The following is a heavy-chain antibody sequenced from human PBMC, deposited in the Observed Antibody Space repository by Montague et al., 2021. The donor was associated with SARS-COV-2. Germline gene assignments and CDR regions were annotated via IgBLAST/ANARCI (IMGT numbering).Heavy chain of an antibody. CDR3: ARTPTRPLSLDS. CDR1: GGSITGFS. V-gene: IGHV4-4*07. Sequence: SETLSLTCAVSGGSITGFSWSWVRQPAGKGLEWIGRVTTSGTTNYSPSLRSRVTMSVDTSKNQFSLNLNSVTAADTAIYYCARTPTRPLSLDSWGQGTLVTVPS. CDR2: VTTSGTT. D-gene: IGHD6-6*01. J-gene: IGHJ4*02.